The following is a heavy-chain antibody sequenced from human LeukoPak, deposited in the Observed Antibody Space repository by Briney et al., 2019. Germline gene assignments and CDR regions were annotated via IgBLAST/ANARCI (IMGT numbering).Heavy chain of an antibody. CDR1: GGSFSGYY. CDR2: INHSGST. D-gene: IGHD3-10*01. J-gene: IGHJ6*03. Sequence: SETLSLTCAVYGGSFSGYYWSWIRQPPGKGLEWIGEINHSGSTNYNPSLKSRVTISVDTSKNQFSLKLSSVTAADTAVYYCARYIRGQDYMDVWGKGTTVTISS. V-gene: IGHV4-34*01. CDR3: ARYIRGQDYMDV.